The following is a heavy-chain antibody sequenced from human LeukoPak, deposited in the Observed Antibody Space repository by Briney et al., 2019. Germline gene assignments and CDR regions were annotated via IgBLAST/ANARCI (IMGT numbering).Heavy chain of an antibody. D-gene: IGHD3-3*01. CDR3: ARIYGVGASSYYYGMDV. CDR1: GGSISSRSYY. V-gene: IGHV4-39*01. Sequence: SETLSLTCTVSGGSISSRSYYWGWIRQPPGKGLEWIGNIYYSGSTYYNPSLKSRVTISVDTSKNQFSLKLSSVTAADTAVYYCARIYGVGASSYYYGMDVWGQGTTVTVSS. J-gene: IGHJ6*02. CDR2: IYYSGST.